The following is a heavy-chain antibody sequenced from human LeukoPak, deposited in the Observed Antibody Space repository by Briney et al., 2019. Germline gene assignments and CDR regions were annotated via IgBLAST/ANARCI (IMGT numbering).Heavy chain of an antibody. Sequence: SETLSLTCAVCGGSFSGYYWSWIRQPPGKGLEWIGEISHSGSTNYNPSLKSRVTISADKSKNQFSLKLTSVTAADTAVYYCASQIQTPAFDIWGQGTMVTVSS. CDR1: GGSFSGYY. CDR3: ASQIQTPAFDI. CDR2: ISHSGST. D-gene: IGHD1-1*01. J-gene: IGHJ3*02. V-gene: IGHV4-34*01.